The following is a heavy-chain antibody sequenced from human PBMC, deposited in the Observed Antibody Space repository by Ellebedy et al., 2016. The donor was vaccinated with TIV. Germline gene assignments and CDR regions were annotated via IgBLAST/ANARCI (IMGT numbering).Heavy chain of an antibody. J-gene: IGHJ4*02. CDR3: AKAWGDS. D-gene: IGHD7-27*01. V-gene: IGHV3-23*01. CDR2: ITDGGST. Sequence: GESLKISXAASGFAFRNYIMSWVRQAPGKGLEWISVITDGGSTYYADSVQGRFTISRDISKDTLYLQMNSLLAEDTAIYYCAKAWGDSWGQGTLVTVSS. CDR1: GFAFRNYI.